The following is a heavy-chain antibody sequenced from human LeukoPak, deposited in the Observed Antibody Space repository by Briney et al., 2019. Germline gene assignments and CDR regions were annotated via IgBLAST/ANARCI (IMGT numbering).Heavy chain of an antibody. CDR2: ISGSGSST. CDR3: AKDVRWAGYSGGYFDN. CDR1: GFTLSNYA. D-gene: IGHD3/OR15-3a*01. Sequence: GGSLRLSCAASGFTLSNYAMSWVRQAPGRGVEWVSAISGSGSSTYYADSVKSRLTIFRDNSKNTLYLQMNSLRAEDTAVYYCAKDVRWAGYSGGYFDNWGQGTLVAVSS. J-gene: IGHJ4*02. V-gene: IGHV3-23*01.